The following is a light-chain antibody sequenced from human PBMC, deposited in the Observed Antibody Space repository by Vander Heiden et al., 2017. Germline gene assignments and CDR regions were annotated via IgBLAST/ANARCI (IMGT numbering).Light chain of an antibody. CDR2: GAS. V-gene: IGKV3-20*01. CDR3: QHYDSSPYT. J-gene: IGKJ2*01. CDR1: QSISSNY. Sequence: EIVLTQSPGTMSLSRGERATLSRRASQSISSNYLAWYQQRPGQAPRLLIYGASRRATGIPDRFSGSGSGTDFTLTISRLEPEDFAVYFCQHYDSSPYTFGQGTKLEIK.